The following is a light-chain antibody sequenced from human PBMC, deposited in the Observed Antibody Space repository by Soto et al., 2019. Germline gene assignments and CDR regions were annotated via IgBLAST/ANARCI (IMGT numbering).Light chain of an antibody. CDR1: QSISSY. Sequence: DIKMTQSPSSLSASVGDRVTITCRASQSISSYLNWYQQKPGKAPKLLIYAASSLQSGVPSRFSGSGSGTDFTLTISSLQPEDSATYYCQQSYSTPLTFGGGTKVDIK. V-gene: IGKV1-39*01. J-gene: IGKJ4*01. CDR3: QQSYSTPLT. CDR2: AAS.